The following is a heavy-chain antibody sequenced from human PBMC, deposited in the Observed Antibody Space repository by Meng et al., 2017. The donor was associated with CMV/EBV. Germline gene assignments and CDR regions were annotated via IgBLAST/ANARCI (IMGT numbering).Heavy chain of an antibody. J-gene: IGHJ4*02. CDR1: GFSLSTSGVG. Sequence: TLKEPGPTLVKPTQTLTLTCTFSGFSLSTSGVGVGWICQPPGKALEWLALIYWDDDKRYSPSLKSRLTITKDTSKNQVVLTMTNMDPVDTATYYCARIAAAGRFDYWGQGTLVTVSS. V-gene: IGHV2-5*02. D-gene: IGHD6-13*01. CDR2: IYWDDDK. CDR3: ARIAAAGRFDY.